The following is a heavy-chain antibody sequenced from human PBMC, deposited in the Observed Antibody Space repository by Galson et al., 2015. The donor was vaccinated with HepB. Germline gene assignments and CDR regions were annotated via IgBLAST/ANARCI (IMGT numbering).Heavy chain of an antibody. CDR1: GYTFTSYG. CDR3: ATQGVTTVTTHYYYYGMDV. V-gene: IGHV1-18*01. Sequence: SVKVSCKASGYTFTSYGISWVRQAPGQGLEWMGWISAYNGNTNYAQKLQGRVTMTTDTSTSTAYMELRSLRSDDTAVYYCATQGVTTVTTHYYYYGMDVWGQGTTVTVSS. J-gene: IGHJ6*02. D-gene: IGHD4-17*01. CDR2: ISAYNGNT.